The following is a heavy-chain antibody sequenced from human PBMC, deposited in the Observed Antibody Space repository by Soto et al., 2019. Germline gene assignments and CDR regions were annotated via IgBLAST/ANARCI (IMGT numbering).Heavy chain of an antibody. Sequence: ASVKVSCKASGYTFTSYDINWVRQATGQGLEWMGWMNPSSGNTGYAQKFQGRVTMTRNTSISTAYMELSSLRSEDTAVYYCARGLSKDFWSGYNWFDPWGQGTLVTVSS. CDR1: GYTFTSYD. D-gene: IGHD3-3*01. CDR3: ARGLSKDFWSGYNWFDP. CDR2: MNPSSGNT. J-gene: IGHJ5*02. V-gene: IGHV1-8*01.